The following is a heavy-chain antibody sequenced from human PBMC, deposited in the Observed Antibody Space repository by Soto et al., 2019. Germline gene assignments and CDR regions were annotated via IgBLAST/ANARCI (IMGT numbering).Heavy chain of an antibody. CDR1: GYTFRNFG. CDR3: ARENSYFDY. CDR2: ISAYNANA. J-gene: IGHJ4*02. V-gene: IGHV1-18*01. Sequence: QIQLSQSGAEVKKPGASVKVTCKASGYTFRNFGISWVRQAPGQGPEWMGWISAYNANANYAQKFQGRLTMTADTSTSTAYMELRSLRSDDTAVYYCARENSYFDYWGQGTLVTVSS.